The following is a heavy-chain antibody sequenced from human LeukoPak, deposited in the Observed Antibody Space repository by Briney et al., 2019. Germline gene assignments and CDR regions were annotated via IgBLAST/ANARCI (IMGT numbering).Heavy chain of an antibody. V-gene: IGHV3-23*01. CDR3: ARGTTALMDV. J-gene: IGHJ6*03. Sequence: GSLILSCAASGFTFDDYTMHWVRQAPGKGLEWVSAISGSGGSTYYADSVKGRFTISRDNSKNSLYLQMNSLRAEDTAVYYCARGTTALMDVWGKGTTVTVSS. CDR2: ISGSGGST. CDR1: GFTFDDYT. D-gene: IGHD2-21*02.